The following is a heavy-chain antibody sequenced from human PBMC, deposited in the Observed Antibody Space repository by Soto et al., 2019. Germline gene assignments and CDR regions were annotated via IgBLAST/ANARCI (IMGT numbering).Heavy chain of an antibody. J-gene: IGHJ3*01. CDR2: ISTHKGNT. CDR1: VFTSSG. D-gene: IGHD3-3*01. CDR3: AREGILGLFDAYDL. Sequence: QDQLVQSGAEVKKPGASVKVSCKASVFTSSGISWVRQAPGQRLEWMGWISTHKGNTIYAQKFQGRVIMTIDTSTTTVYMELRSLRPDDTAVYLCAREGILGLFDAYDLWGQGTIVTVSS. V-gene: IGHV1-18*04.